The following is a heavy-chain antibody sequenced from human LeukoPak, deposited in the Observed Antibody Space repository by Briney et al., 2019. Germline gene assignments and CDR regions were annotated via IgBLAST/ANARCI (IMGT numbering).Heavy chain of an antibody. J-gene: IGHJ6*02. CDR1: GFTFSSYS. V-gene: IGHV3-48*01. CDR3: ARALGRGYYGMDV. Sequence: GGSLRLSCAASGFTFSSYSMNWVRQAPGKGLEWVSYISSSSSTIYYADSVKGRFTISRDNSKNTLNLQMNSLRAEDTAVYYCARALGRGYYGMDVWGQGTTVTVSS. CDR2: ISSSSSTI. D-gene: IGHD7-27*01.